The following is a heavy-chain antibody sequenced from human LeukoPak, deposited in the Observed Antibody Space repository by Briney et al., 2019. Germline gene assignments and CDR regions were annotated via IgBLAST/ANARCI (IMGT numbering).Heavy chain of an antibody. J-gene: IGHJ4*02. CDR1: GDTFNRFY. Sequence: ASVKVSCKASGDTFNRFYIHWVRQAPGQGLEWMGIINPNGGSTAYAQKFQGRVTMTRDRSTSTVYMELSSLRSEDTALYYCARDPSGSWQWFDYWGQGTLVTVSS. CDR2: INPNGGST. CDR3: ARDPSGSWQWFDY. D-gene: IGHD1-26*01. V-gene: IGHV1-46*02.